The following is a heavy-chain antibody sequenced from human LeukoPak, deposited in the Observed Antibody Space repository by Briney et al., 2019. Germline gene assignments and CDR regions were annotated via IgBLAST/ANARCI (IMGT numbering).Heavy chain of an antibody. CDR3: AVLEMASNLAELAFDR. Sequence: GESLKISCKGSGYSFTSYWIGWVRQMPGKGLEWMGIIYPGDSDTRYSPSFQGQVTISADKSISTAYLQWSSLKASDTAMYYSAVLEMASNLAELAFDRWGQGTMVTVSS. CDR2: IYPGDSDT. J-gene: IGHJ3*02. CDR1: GYSFTSYW. V-gene: IGHV5-51*01. D-gene: IGHD5-24*01.